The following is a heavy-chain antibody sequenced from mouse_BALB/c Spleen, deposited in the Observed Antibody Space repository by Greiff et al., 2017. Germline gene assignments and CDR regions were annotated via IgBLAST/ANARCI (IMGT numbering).Heavy chain of an antibody. D-gene: IGHD2-14*01. Sequence: EVKLLESGPGLVKPSQSLSLTCTVTGYSITSDYAWNWIRQFPGNKLEWMGYISYSGSTSYNPSLKSRISITRDTSKNQFFLQLNSVTTEDTATYYCVSGYEGAWFAYWGQGTLVTVSA. CDR3: VSGYEGAWFAY. J-gene: IGHJ3*01. V-gene: IGHV3-2*02. CDR1: GYSITSDYA. CDR2: ISYSGST.